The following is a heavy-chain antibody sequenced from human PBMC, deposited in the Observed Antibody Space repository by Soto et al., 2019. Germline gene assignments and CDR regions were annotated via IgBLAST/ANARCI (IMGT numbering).Heavy chain of an antibody. CDR2: ITANSDYT. CDR1: GFHFSTYR. D-gene: IGHD5-12*01. V-gene: IGHV3-21*01. CDR3: TRVEGYNQPSDF. Sequence: NPGGSLRLSCAGSGFHFSTYRMSWVRRAPGKGLEWVSSITANSDYTYHADSLKGRFTISRDNAKSSLYLQMNNLRVDDTALYFCTRVEGYNQPSDFWGQRTQVTVSS. J-gene: IGHJ4*02.